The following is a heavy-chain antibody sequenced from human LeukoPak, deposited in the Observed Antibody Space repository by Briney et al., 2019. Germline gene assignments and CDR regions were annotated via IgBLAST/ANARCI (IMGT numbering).Heavy chain of an antibody. J-gene: IGHJ4*02. D-gene: IGHD2-15*01. V-gene: IGHV7-4-1*02. Sequence: GASVKVSCKASGYTFTSYAMNWVRQAPGQGLEWVGWINTDTGKPAYAQDFTGRFVFSLDTSVSTAYLQISSLKAEDTAVYYCARPSGYCSDGDCYPDYWGQGTLVTVSS. CDR1: GYTFTSYA. CDR2: INTDTGKP. CDR3: ARPSGYCSDGDCYPDY.